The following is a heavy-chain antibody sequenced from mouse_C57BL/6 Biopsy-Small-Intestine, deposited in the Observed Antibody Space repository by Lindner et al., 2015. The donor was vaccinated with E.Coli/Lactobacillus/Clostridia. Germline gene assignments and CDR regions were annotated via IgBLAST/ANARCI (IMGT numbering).Heavy chain of an antibody. J-gene: IGHJ3*01. CDR2: IDPETGGT. V-gene: IGHV1-15*01. CDR1: GYTFTDYE. Sequence: VQLQESGAELVRPGASVTLSRKASGYTFTDYEMHWVKQTPVHGLEWIGAIDPETGGTAYNQKFKGKAILTADKSSSTAYMELRSLTSEDSAVYYCTRDDYYANRNWFAYWGQGTLVTVSA. D-gene: IGHD1-1*01. CDR3: TRDDYYANRNWFAY.